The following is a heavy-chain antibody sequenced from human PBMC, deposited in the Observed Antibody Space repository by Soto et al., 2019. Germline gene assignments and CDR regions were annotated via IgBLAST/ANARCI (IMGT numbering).Heavy chain of an antibody. J-gene: IGHJ4*02. CDR3: AIEGAGFGQ. CDR1: GFTFSGSS. CDR2: IRSKAKNYAT. D-gene: IGHD1-26*01. V-gene: IGHV3-73*01. Sequence: EVKLVESGGGLVQPGGSVKLSCAASGFTFSGSSKHWVRQASGKGLEWVGRIRSKAKNYATTYSESLKGRFIISRDDSKNTTFLQMSSLRTEDTAMYYCAIEGAGFGQWGQGTLVTVSS.